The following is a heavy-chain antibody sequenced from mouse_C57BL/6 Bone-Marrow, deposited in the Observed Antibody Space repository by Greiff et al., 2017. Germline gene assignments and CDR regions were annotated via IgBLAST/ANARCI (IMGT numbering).Heavy chain of an antibody. Sequence: QVTLNVSGPGILQSSQTLSLTCSFSGFSLSTSGMGVSWIRQPSGKGLEWLAHIYWDDDKRYNPSLKSPLTISKDTSRNQVFLKITSVDTADTATYYCARRVPYYFDDWGQGTTLTVSS. CDR1: GFSLSTSGMG. CDR2: IYWDDDK. CDR3: ARRVPYYFDD. V-gene: IGHV8-12*01. J-gene: IGHJ2*01.